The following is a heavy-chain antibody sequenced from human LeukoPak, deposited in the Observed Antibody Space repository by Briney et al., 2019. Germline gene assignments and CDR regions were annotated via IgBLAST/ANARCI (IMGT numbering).Heavy chain of an antibody. CDR1: GGSFSGYY. CDR2: INHSGST. D-gene: IGHD3-22*01. J-gene: IGHJ4*02. CDR3: ARNNGYYDSSGYYGPPGYYFDY. Sequence: SETLSLTCAVYGGSFSGYYWSWIRQPPGKGLEWIGEINHSGSTNYNPSLKSRVTISVDTSKNQFSLKLSSVTAADTAVYYCARNNGYYDSSGYYGPPGYYFDYWGQGTLVTVSS. V-gene: IGHV4-34*01.